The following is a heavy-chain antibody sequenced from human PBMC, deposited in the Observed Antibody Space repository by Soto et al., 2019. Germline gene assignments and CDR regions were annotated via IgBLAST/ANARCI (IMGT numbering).Heavy chain of an antibody. CDR2: INAGNGNT. Sequence: QVPLVQSGADMKRPGASVKVSCKASGYTFTSYAMHWVRQAPGQRLEWMGWINAGNGNTKYSQKFQGRVTITRDTSASTAYMELSSLRSEDTAVYYCAREYSYGYVYFDYWGQGTLVTVSS. J-gene: IGHJ4*02. CDR1: GYTFTSYA. CDR3: AREYSYGYVYFDY. D-gene: IGHD5-18*01. V-gene: IGHV1-3*01.